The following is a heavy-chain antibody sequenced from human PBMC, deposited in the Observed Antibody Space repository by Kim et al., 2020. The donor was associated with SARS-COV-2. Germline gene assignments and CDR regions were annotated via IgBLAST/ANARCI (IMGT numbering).Heavy chain of an antibody. CDR1: GFTFSDYY. V-gene: IGHV3-11*01. D-gene: IGHD2-8*01. J-gene: IGHJ4*02. Sequence: GGSLRLSCAASGFTFSDYYMSWSRQAPGKGLEWVSYISSSGSTIYYADSVKGRFTISRDNAKNSLYLQMNSLRAEDTAVYYCARRSAFVLMVYAIPYFDYWGQGNLVTVSS. CDR3: ARRSAFVLMVYAIPYFDY. CDR2: ISSSGSTI.